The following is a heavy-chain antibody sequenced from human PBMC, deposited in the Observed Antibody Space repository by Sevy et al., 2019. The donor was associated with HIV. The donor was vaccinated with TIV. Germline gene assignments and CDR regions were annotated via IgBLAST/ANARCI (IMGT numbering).Heavy chain of an antibody. Sequence: GGSLRLSCVVSGFNFRDYSVNWVRQAPGKGLERVSSINNDGTYIFYGDSVKGRFTVSRDNAKNSLYLHMNSLRADDTAVYYCVRDGGDEYGAGSYYGPFDYWGRGTLVTVSS. V-gene: IGHV3-21*06. D-gene: IGHD3-10*01. CDR2: INNDGTYI. CDR3: VRDGGDEYGAGSYYGPFDY. CDR1: GFNFRDYS. J-gene: IGHJ4*02.